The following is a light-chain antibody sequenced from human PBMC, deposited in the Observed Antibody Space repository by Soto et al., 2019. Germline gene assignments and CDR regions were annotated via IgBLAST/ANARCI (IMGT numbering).Light chain of an antibody. J-gene: IGKJ3*01. CDR3: QKLNRGAFI. CDR2: AAS. CDR1: QGISSY. V-gene: IGKV1-9*01. Sequence: DIQMTHSPSTLSGPVVDRFTITCRASQGISSYLAWYQQKPGKAPKLLIYAASTLQSGVPSRFSGSGSGTEFTLTISSLQPEDFATYYCQKLNRGAFICGPGNKGDIK.